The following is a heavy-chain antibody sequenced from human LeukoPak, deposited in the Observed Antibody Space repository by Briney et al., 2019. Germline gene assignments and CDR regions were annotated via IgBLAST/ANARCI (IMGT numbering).Heavy chain of an antibody. CDR1: GYTLTELS. CDR2: FDPEDGET. J-gene: IGHJ6*02. D-gene: IGHD2-2*01. CDR3: ARFCGSTSWHSGYYYGIDV. Sequence: ASVKVSCKVSGYTLTELSMHWVRQAPGKGLEWMGGFDPEDGETIYAQKFQARATMTEDTSTDTAYMELSSLRSEDTAVYYCARFCGSTSWHSGYYYGIDVWGQGTTVTVSS. V-gene: IGHV1-24*01.